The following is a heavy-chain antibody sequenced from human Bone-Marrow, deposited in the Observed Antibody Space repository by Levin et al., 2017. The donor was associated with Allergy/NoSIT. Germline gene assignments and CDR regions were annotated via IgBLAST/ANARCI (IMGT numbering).Heavy chain of an antibody. CDR1: GGSISSSGFY. CDR2: IFHSGLT. J-gene: IGHJ5*02. Sequence: SQTLSLTCTVSGGSISSSGFYWNWIRQHPGKGLEWIGYIFHSGLTYYNPSLTSRSSISVDTSKNQFSLKLSSVTVADTDVYYCARDPYGRTWFDPWGQGILVTVSS. D-gene: IGHD2-21*01. CDR3: ARDPYGRTWFDP. V-gene: IGHV4-31*03.